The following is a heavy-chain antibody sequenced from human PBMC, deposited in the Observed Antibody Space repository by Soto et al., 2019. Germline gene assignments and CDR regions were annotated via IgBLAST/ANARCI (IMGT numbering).Heavy chain of an antibody. CDR2: ISYDGSNK. V-gene: IGHV3-30*18. Sequence: QVQLVESGGGVVQPGRSLRLSCAASGFTFSSYGMHWVRQAPGKGLEWVAVISYDGSNKYYADSVKGRFTISRDNSKNTLYLQMNSLRAEDTAVYYCAKGSIYDILTRGGMDVWGQGTTVTVSS. CDR1: GFTFSSYG. CDR3: AKGSIYDILTRGGMDV. D-gene: IGHD3-9*01. J-gene: IGHJ6*02.